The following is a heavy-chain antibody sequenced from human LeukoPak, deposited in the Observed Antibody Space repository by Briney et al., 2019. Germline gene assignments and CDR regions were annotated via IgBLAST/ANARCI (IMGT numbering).Heavy chain of an antibody. CDR3: ARDLGEFNWFDP. Sequence: GGSLRLSCAASGFTFSRYWMHWVRQAPGKGLVWVSRINSDGTSTNYADSVKGRFTISRDNAKKTLYLQMNSLRAEDTAVYYCARDLGEFNWFDPWGQGTLVTVSS. V-gene: IGHV3-74*01. D-gene: IGHD3-16*01. CDR1: GFTFSRYW. J-gene: IGHJ5*02. CDR2: INSDGTST.